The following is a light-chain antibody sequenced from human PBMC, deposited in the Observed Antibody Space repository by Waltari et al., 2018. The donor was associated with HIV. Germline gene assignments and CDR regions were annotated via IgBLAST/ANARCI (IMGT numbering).Light chain of an antibody. CDR1: KLVDKY. CDR2: QDS. Sequence: SYELTQPPSVSVSPGQTASITCSGDKLVDKYACWYQQKPGQSPILVIDQDSKRASGIPERFSGSNSGNTATLTISGTQSMDEADYYCQAWDSSTAVFGGGTKLTVL. V-gene: IGLV3-1*01. CDR3: QAWDSSTAV. J-gene: IGLJ2*01.